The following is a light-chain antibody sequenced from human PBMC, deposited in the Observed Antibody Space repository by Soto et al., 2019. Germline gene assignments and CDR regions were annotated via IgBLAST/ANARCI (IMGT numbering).Light chain of an antibody. V-gene: IGLV1-40*01. CDR1: SSNIGPSYD. CDR3: QSYDSGLSGVV. J-gene: IGLJ2*01. Sequence: QSVLTQPPSVSGAPGQRVIISCTGSSSNIGPSYDVHWYQQLPGTAPKLLIYGNNNRPSGVPDRFSGSKSGTSASLAITGLQAEDEEDYYCQSYDSGLSGVVFGGGTKLTVL. CDR2: GNN.